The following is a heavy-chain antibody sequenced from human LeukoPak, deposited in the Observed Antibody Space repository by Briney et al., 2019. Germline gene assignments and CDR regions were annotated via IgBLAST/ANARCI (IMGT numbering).Heavy chain of an antibody. D-gene: IGHD6-19*01. CDR3: TTHTIAVAPDY. CDR1: GFTFSNAW. J-gene: IGHJ4*02. CDR2: IKSKTDGGTT. V-gene: IGHV3-15*01. Sequence: PGGSLRLSCAASGFTFSNAWMSWVRQAPGKGLEWVGRIKSKTDGGTTDYAAAVKGRFTISRDDSKNTLYLQMNSLKTEDTAVYYCTTHTIAVAPDYWGQGTLVTVSS.